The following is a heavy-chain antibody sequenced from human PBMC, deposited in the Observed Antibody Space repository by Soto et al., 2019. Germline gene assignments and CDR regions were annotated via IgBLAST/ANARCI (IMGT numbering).Heavy chain of an antibody. CDR3: ATLSNDFWSGPNNWFDP. D-gene: IGHD3-3*01. V-gene: IGHV1-24*01. CDR1: GYTLTELS. J-gene: IGHJ5*02. CDR2: FDPEDSET. Sequence: ASVKVSCKVSGYTLTELSMHWVRQAPGKGLEWMGGFDPEDSETIYAQKFQGRVTMTEDTSTDTAYMELSSLRSEDTAVYYCATLSNDFWSGPNNWFDPWGQGTLVTVSS.